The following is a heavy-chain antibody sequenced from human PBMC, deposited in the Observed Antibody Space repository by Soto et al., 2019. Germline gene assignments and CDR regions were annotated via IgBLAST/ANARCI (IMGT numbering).Heavy chain of an antibody. CDR2: ISYDGSNK. Sequence: PGGSLRLSCAASGFTFSSYAMHWVRQAPGKGLEWVAVISYDGSNKYYADSVKGRFTISRDNSKNTLYLQMNSLRAEDTAVYYCAKDLGKQLWPYYYYGMDVWGQGTTVTVSS. D-gene: IGHD5-18*01. CDR1: GFTFSSYA. CDR3: AKDLGKQLWPYYYYGMDV. V-gene: IGHV3-30-3*01. J-gene: IGHJ6*02.